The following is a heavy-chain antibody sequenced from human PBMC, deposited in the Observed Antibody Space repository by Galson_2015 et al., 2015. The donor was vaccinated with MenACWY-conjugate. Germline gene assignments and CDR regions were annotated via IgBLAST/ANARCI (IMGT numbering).Heavy chain of an antibody. CDR1: RFTFSNYA. J-gene: IGHJ3*02. Sequence: SLSLSCAASRFTFSNYAMSWVRQAPGKGLEWVSGISGNGYSTYYADSVKGRFTISRDNSKNTLYLQMKSLRAEDTAVYYCAKAESDITIFEDAFDIWGQGTMVTVSS. CDR3: AKAESDITIFEDAFDI. CDR2: ISGNGYST. D-gene: IGHD3-3*01. V-gene: IGHV3-23*01.